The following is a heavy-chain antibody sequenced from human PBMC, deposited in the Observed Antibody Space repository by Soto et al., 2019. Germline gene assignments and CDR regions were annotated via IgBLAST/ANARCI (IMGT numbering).Heavy chain of an antibody. Sequence: GGSQRLSCVASGFTFRSYARHWVRQAPGKGLEWVAVISYDGSNKYYADSVKGRFTISRDNSKNTLYLQMNSLRAEDTAVYYCAREDYYDSSGYFDYWGQGTLVTVSS. D-gene: IGHD3-22*01. J-gene: IGHJ4*02. V-gene: IGHV3-30-3*01. CDR3: AREDYYDSSGYFDY. CDR1: GFTFRSYA. CDR2: ISYDGSNK.